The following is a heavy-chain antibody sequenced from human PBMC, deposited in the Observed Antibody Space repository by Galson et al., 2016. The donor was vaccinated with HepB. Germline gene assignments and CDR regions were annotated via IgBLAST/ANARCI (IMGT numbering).Heavy chain of an antibody. V-gene: IGHV3-49*03. J-gene: IGHJ4*02. Sequence: SLRLSCAASGFTFGDYAMSWFRQAPGKGLEWVGFIRSKAYGGTREYAASVKGRLTISRDDSKSIAYLEMNSLKTEDTAVYYCTRGRGSSGWYMYFDYWGQGTRVTVSS. CDR3: TRGRGSSGWYMYFDY. CDR1: GFTFGDYA. CDR2: IRSKAYGGTR. D-gene: IGHD6-19*01.